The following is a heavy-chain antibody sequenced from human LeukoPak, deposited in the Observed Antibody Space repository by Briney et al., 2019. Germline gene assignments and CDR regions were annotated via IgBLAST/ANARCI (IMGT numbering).Heavy chain of an antibody. D-gene: IGHD4-17*01. J-gene: IGHJ4*02. Sequence: GASVKVSCKASGYTFSSYGVSWVRQAPGQGLEWMGWISAYNGNTNYAQKVQGRVTMTTDTSTSTAYMDLRSLRSDDTAVYYCARTIAYGDSEVLDYWGRGTLVTVSS. CDR3: ARTIAYGDSEVLDY. CDR1: GYTFSSYG. V-gene: IGHV1-18*01. CDR2: ISAYNGNT.